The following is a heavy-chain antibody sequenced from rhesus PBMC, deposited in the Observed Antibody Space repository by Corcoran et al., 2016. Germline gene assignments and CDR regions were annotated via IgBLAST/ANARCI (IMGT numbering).Heavy chain of an antibody. Sequence: QVKLQESGPGLVKPSETLSLTCAVSGGSFSSYWWSWIRHPPGKGLEWIGEINGNSGSTNYNPSLKGRCTISKDASKNQFSLKLSSVTAADTAVYYCARTYYNIWTGYLDYWGQGVLVTVSS. CDR1: GGSFSSYW. CDR2: INGNSGST. CDR3: ARTYYNIWTGYLDY. D-gene: IGHD3-3*01. V-gene: IGHV4-80*01. J-gene: IGHJ4*01.